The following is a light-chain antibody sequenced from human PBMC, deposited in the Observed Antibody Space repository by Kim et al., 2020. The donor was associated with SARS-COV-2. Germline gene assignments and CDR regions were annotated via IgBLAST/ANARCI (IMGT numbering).Light chain of an antibody. CDR1: QGISTY. CDR3: QQSNSFPIP. J-gene: IGKJ5*01. Sequence: DIHMTQSPSSVSASVGDRVIISCRASQGISTYLAWYQQTPERAPKLLISAASSLQSDVPSRFSGGGSGTDFTLTITNLQPEDYATYYCQQSNSFPIPFGQGTRLEIK. V-gene: IGKV1-12*01. CDR2: AAS.